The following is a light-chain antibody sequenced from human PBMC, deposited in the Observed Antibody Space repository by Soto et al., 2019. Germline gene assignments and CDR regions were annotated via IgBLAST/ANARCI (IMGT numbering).Light chain of an antibody. CDR1: QSLLNRNGQNC. V-gene: IGKV2-28*01. J-gene: IGKJ4*01. Sequence: DIVMTQSPLSLPVTPGEPAFISCRSSQSLLNRNGQNCLDWYLQKPGQSPQLLIHMGFIRASGVPDRFSGSGSGTYFTLTISRVEAEDVGVYYCMQALESPPTFGGGTKVEIK. CDR3: MQALESPPT. CDR2: MGF.